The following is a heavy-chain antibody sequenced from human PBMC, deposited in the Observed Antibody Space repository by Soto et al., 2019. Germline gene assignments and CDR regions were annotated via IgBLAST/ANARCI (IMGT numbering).Heavy chain of an antibody. Sequence: SETLSLTCTVSGGSISSYYWSWIRQPPGKGLEWIGYIYYSGSTNYNPSLKSRVTISVDTSKNQFSLKLSSVTAADTAVYYCARGADYDFWSGYHPYYYGMDVWGQGTTVTVSS. J-gene: IGHJ6*02. CDR1: GGSISSYY. CDR2: IYYSGST. CDR3: ARGADYDFWSGYHPYYYGMDV. D-gene: IGHD3-3*01. V-gene: IGHV4-59*01.